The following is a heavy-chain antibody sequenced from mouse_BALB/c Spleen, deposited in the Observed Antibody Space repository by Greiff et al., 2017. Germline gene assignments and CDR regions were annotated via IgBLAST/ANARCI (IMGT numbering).Heavy chain of an antibody. Sequence: EVKLMESGGGLVKPGGSLKLSCAASGFTFSSYAMSWVRQSPEKRLEWVAEISSGGSYTYYPDTVTGRFTISRDNAKNTLYLEMSSLRSEDTAMYYCAKFITDAMDYWGQGTSVTVSS. D-gene: IGHD1-1*01. V-gene: IGHV5-9-4*01. CDR2: ISSGGSYT. CDR3: AKFITDAMDY. CDR1: GFTFSSYA. J-gene: IGHJ4*01.